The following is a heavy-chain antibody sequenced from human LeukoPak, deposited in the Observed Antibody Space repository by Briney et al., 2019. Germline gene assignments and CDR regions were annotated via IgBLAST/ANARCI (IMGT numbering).Heavy chain of an antibody. CDR2: IKQDGSET. CDR1: GFTFSNYW. CDR3: ATGRGLN. D-gene: IGHD3-16*01. V-gene: IGHV3-7*01. Sequence: GGSLRPSCAASGFTFSNYWMSWVRQAPGKGLEWVANIKQDGSETYYVDSVKGRFTISRDNAKNSLYLQMNSLRAEDTAVYYCATGRGLNWGQGTLVTVSS. J-gene: IGHJ4*02.